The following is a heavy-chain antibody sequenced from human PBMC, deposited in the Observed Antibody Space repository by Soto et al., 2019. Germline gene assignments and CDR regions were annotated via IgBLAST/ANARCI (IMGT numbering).Heavy chain of an antibody. Sequence: QVQLQESGPGLVKPSQTLSLTCTVSAGSISSGGYYWSWIRQHPGKGLEWIGSVYSSGSTYYNPSLKSRDTIAVDTSKNQFSMKLSSVTAADTAVYYCARGVLHWGQGTLGTVSS. CDR3: ARGVLH. D-gene: IGHD2-8*01. V-gene: IGHV4-31*03. CDR2: VYSSGST. J-gene: IGHJ4*02. CDR1: AGSISSGGYY.